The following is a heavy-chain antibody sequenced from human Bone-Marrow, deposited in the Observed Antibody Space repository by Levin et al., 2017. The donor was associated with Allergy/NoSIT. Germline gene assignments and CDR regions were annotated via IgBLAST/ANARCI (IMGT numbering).Heavy chain of an antibody. D-gene: IGHD2-15*01. CDR1: GVTFGSYA. J-gene: IGHJ6*02. V-gene: IGHV3-30*18. CDR3: AKDGHSGRQNSFYNMDV. Sequence: LSLTCAASGVTFGSYAMHWVRQAPGKGLEWVAVTSYDGGNKYYADSVKGRFTISRDNSKNTLYLQMNSLRAEDTAVYYCAKDGHSGRQNSFYNMDVWGPGTTVTVSS. CDR2: TSYDGGNK.